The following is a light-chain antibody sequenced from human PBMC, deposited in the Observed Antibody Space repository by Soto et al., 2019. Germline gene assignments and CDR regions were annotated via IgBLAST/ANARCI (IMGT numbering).Light chain of an antibody. V-gene: IGKV1D-12*01. CDR2: AAS. CDR1: QVISSW. Sequence: DIQMTQSPSSVSASVGDRVTITCRASQVISSWLAWYQQKPGKAPKLLIYAASSLQSGVPSRFSGSGSGTDSTLTISSLQPEDFATYYCQQANSFPSTFGPGTKVDIK. CDR3: QQANSFPST. J-gene: IGKJ3*01.